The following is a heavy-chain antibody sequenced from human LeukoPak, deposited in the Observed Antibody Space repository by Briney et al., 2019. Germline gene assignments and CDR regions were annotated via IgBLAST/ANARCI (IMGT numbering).Heavy chain of an antibody. CDR1: GFTFSSHL. CDR3: VGKFATGA. Sequence: GGSLRLSCAASGFTFSSHLMHWVRQAQGTGLVWVSSVKSDGTATNYADSVKGRFTISRDNAKNTLYLQMNSLRVEDTAVYYCVGKFATGAWGQGTLVTVSS. D-gene: IGHD1-1*01. CDR2: VKSDGTAT. J-gene: IGHJ5*02. V-gene: IGHV3-74*01.